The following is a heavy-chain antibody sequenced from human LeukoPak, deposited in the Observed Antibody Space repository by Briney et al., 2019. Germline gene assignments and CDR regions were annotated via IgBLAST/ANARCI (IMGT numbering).Heavy chain of an antibody. J-gene: IGHJ4*02. CDR2: ISVKNGDT. Sequence: GASVKVSCKASLYEPSAYTFPKYGINWVRQAPGQGLELMGWISVKNGDTKYAQKIQDRVTITTDTPTRTVYMELRSLRSDDTAVYYCARLKFGVNSSDRWGQGTLVTVSS. D-gene: IGHD4-23*01. CDR1: LYEPSAYTFPKYG. V-gene: IGHV1-18*01. CDR3: ARLKFGVNSSDR.